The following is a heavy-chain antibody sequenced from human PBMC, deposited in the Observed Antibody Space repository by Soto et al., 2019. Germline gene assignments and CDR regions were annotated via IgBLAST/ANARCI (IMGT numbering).Heavy chain of an antibody. Sequence: GGSLRLSCAASGFTFSSYGTHWVRQAPGKGLEWVAVISYDGSNKYYADSVKGRFTISRDNSKNTLYLQMNSLRAEDTAVYYCAKVHDSSGSSFDYWGQGTLVTVSS. J-gene: IGHJ4*02. CDR3: AKVHDSSGSSFDY. D-gene: IGHD3-22*01. CDR1: GFTFSSYG. V-gene: IGHV3-30*18. CDR2: ISYDGSNK.